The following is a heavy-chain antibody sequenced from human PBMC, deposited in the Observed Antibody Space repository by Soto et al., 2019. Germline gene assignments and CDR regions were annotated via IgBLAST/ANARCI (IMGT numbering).Heavy chain of an antibody. CDR3: ATSHYYDSSGYYQTTTPFDY. J-gene: IGHJ4*02. Sequence: QVQLVQSGAEVKKPGSSVKVSCKASGGTFSSYAISWVRQAPGQGLEWMGGIITIFGTANYAQKFQGRVTITADESTSTAYMELSSLRSEDTAVYYCATSHYYDSSGYYQTTTPFDYWGQGTLVTVSS. D-gene: IGHD3-22*01. CDR1: GGTFSSYA. V-gene: IGHV1-69*01. CDR2: IITIFGTA.